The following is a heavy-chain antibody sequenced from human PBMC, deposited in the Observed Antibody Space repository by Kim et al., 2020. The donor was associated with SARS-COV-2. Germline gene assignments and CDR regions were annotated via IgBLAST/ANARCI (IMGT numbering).Heavy chain of an antibody. D-gene: IGHD3-3*01. Sequence: SETLSLTCTVSGGSISSGGYYWSWIRQHPGKGLEWIGYIDYSGSTYYNPSLKSRVTISVDTSKNQFSLKLSSVTAADTAVYYCARGASITIFGVVILGGAFDPWGQGTLVTVSS. CDR2: IDYSGST. CDR1: GGSISSGGYY. CDR3: ARGASITIFGVVILGGAFDP. J-gene: IGHJ5*02. V-gene: IGHV4-31*03.